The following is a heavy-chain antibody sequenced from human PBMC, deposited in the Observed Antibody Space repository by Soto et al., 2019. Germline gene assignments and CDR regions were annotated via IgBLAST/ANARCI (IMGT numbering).Heavy chain of an antibody. D-gene: IGHD3-10*01. CDR3: ARDENQTFRSFVHYYGVDV. V-gene: IGHV3-74*01. CDR2: INSDGSNT. CDR1: GYTFTSYY. J-gene: IGHJ6*02. Sequence: GASVKVSCKASGYTFTSYYMHWVRQAPGQGLVWVSHINSDGSNTNYADSVKGRFTISRDNAKNTLYLQMNSLRTEDTAIYYCARDENQTFRSFVHYYGVDVWGQGTTVTVSS.